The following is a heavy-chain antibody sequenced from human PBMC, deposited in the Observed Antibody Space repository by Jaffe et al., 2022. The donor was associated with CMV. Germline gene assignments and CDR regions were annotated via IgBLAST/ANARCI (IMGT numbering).Heavy chain of an antibody. CDR3: ARVASYGSGSYVGPQDAFDI. Sequence: QVQLVQSGAEVKKPGASVKVSCKASGYTFTGYYMHWVRQAPGQGLEWMGWINPNSGGTNYAQKFQGRVTMTRDTSISTAYMELSRLRSDDTAVYYCARVASYGSGSYVGPQDAFDIWGQGTMVTVSS. D-gene: IGHD3-10*01. J-gene: IGHJ3*02. CDR1: GYTFTGYY. V-gene: IGHV1-2*02. CDR2: INPNSGGT.